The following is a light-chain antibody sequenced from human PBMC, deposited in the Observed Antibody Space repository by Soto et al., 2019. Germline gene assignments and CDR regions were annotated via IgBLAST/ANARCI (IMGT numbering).Light chain of an antibody. V-gene: IGKV3-11*01. J-gene: IGKJ4*01. Sequence: EIVLTQSPATLSLSPGERATLSCRASQSVSSYLAWYQQKPGQAPRLLIYDASNRATGIPARFSGSEAGTEFTLTIRSLEPEDFAVYYCQQRSNWPPLTFGGGTKVEIK. CDR3: QQRSNWPPLT. CDR1: QSVSSY. CDR2: DAS.